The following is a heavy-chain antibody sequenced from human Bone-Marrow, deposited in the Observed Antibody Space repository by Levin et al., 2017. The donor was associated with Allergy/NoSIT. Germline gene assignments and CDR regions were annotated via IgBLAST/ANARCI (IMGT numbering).Heavy chain of an antibody. D-gene: IGHD1-7*01. J-gene: IGHJ5*02. V-gene: IGHV4-30-4*01. CDR1: GGSIRSGDYY. CDR2: IYYSGST. Sequence: PSETLSLTCTVSGGSIRSGDYYWSWIRQPPGKGLECIGSIYYSGSTYYSPSLKSRVTISVDTSKNQFSLKLTSESAADTAVYYCARARNYWNWLAGFDPWGQGTLVTVSS. CDR3: ARARNYWNWLAGFDP.